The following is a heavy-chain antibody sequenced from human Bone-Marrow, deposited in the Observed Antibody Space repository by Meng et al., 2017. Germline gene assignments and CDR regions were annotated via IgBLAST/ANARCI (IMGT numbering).Heavy chain of an antibody. V-gene: IGHV2-26*01. J-gene: IGHJ4*02. D-gene: IGHD4-17*01. CDR2: IFSNDEK. CDR1: GSSLSNARMG. Sequence: SGPTLVKPTETLTMTCTVAGSSLSNARMGVSWIRQPPGKALEWLAHIFSNDEKSYSTSLKSRLTISKDTSKSQVVLTMTNMDPVDTATYYCARADYGDYEWHFDYWGQGTLVTVSS. CDR3: ARADYGDYEWHFDY.